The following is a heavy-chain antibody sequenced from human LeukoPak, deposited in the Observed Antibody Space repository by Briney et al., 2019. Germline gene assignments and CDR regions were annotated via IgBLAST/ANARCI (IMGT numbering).Heavy chain of an antibody. CDR1: GGSISSSSYY. V-gene: IGHV4-39*07. Sequence: PSETLSLTCTVSGGSISSSSYYWGWIRQPPGKGLEWIGSIYYSGSTYYNPSLKSRVTISVDTSKNQFSLKLSSVTAADTAVYYCARDQVGGVGATNYWGQGTLVTVSS. CDR3: ARDQVGGVGATNY. CDR2: IYYSGST. D-gene: IGHD1-26*01. J-gene: IGHJ4*02.